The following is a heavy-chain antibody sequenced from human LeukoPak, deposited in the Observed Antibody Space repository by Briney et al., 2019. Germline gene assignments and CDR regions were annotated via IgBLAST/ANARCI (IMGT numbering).Heavy chain of an antibody. CDR3: ARDRGGSYSNNWFDP. D-gene: IGHD1-26*01. Sequence: GGSLRLSCAPSALTFSTYSMHWVRHAPGKGMEWVSSISSSSNYIYYTDSVKGRFTISRDNAKNSLYLQMNSLRAEDKAVYYCARDRGGSYSNNWFDPWGEGTLVSVSS. V-gene: IGHV3-21*01. CDR1: ALTFSTYS. J-gene: IGHJ5*02. CDR2: ISSSSNYI.